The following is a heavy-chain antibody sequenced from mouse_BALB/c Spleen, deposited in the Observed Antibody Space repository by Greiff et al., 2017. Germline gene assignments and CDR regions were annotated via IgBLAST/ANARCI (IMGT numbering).Heavy chain of an antibody. CDR3: ARISGGRVDY. Sequence: QVQLQQPGAELVKPGAPVKLSCKASGYTFTSYWMNWVKQRPGRGLEWIGRIDPSASETHYNQKFKDKATLTVDKSSSTAYIQLSSLTSEDSAVYCCARISGGRVDYWGQGTTVTVSS. V-gene: IGHV1-69*02. CDR1: GYTFTSYW. J-gene: IGHJ2*01. CDR2: IDPSASET.